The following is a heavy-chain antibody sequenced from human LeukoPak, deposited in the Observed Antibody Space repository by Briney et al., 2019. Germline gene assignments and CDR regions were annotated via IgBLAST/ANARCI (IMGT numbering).Heavy chain of an antibody. V-gene: IGHV3-23*01. CDR2: ISADGRST. J-gene: IGHJ4*02. CDR3: AKVAGSSGYYPEF. Sequence: GGSLRLSCVASGFTFTSYAMSWVRQAPGKGLEWVSAISADGRSTYHADSVKGRFTISRDISKSTVYMQMNSLRAEDTAVYYCAKVAGSSGYYPEFWGQGTLVIVSS. D-gene: IGHD3-22*01. CDR1: GFTFTSYA.